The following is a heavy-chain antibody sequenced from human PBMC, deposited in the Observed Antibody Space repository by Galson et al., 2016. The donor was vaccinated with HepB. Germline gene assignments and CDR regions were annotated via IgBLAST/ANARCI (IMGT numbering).Heavy chain of an antibody. Sequence: SLRLSCAVSGLTFSRFWMSWVRQAPGGGLEWVANIKQDGSEKHYAVSVEARFTVSRDNAKNLLYLQMYSLRAEDTAVYNCARDFALNYWGQGTLVTVSS. V-gene: IGHV3-7*04. CDR1: GLTFSRFW. J-gene: IGHJ4*02. CDR3: ARDFALNY. CDR2: IKQDGSEK.